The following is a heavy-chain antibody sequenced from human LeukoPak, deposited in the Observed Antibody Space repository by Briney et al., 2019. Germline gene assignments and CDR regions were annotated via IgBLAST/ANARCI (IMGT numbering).Heavy chain of an antibody. CDR1: GGSISSYY. CDR2: IYYSGNT. Sequence: SETLSLTCTVSGGSISSYYWSWTRQPPGKGPEWIGYIYYSGNTNCNPSLKSRVTMSVDTSKKQFSLKLSSVTAADTAVYYCARGRPPHDYGTLFDYWGQGTLVTVSS. J-gene: IGHJ4*02. CDR3: ARGRPPHDYGTLFDY. V-gene: IGHV4-59*01. D-gene: IGHD4-17*01.